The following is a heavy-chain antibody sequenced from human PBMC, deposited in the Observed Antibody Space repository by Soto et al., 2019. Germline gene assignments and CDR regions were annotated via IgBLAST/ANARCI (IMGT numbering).Heavy chain of an antibody. CDR2: ISDSGST. J-gene: IGHJ6*03. D-gene: IGHD3-10*01. V-gene: IGHV4-34*01. Sequence: SETLSLTCAVYGGSFSGYYWSWIRQPPGKGLEWIGEISDSGSTNYNPSLKSRVTISVDTSKNQFSLKLSSVTAADTAVYYCARGAELLWFGELLSSYYYYYMDVWGKGTTVTVSS. CDR3: ARGAELLWFGELLSSYYYYYMDV. CDR1: GGSFSGYY.